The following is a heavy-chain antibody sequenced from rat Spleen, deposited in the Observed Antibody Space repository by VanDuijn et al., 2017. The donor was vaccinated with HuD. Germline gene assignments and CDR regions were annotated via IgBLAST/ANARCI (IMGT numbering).Heavy chain of an antibody. CDR3: ARQRWDVMDA. Sequence: EVQLVESGGGLVQPGRSLKLSCAASGFTFSDYNMAWVRQAPKKGLEWVATISYDGSRTNYRDSVKGRFTISRDNAKSTLSLQVDSLKSEDTATYYCARQRWDVMDAWGQGVSVTVSS. CDR2: ISYDGSRT. CDR1: GFTFSDYN. J-gene: IGHJ4*01. V-gene: IGHV5-7*01.